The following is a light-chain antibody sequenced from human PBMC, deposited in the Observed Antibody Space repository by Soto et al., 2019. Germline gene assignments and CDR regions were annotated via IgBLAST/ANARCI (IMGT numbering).Light chain of an antibody. CDR1: QSISSW. CDR2: DAS. CDR3: QQYNTYST. V-gene: IGKV1-5*01. J-gene: IGKJ1*01. Sequence: DSQRRLSPSTLCAAVGERVAIAGRASQSISSWLAWYQQKPGKAPKLLIYDASSLESGVPSRFSGSGSGTEFTPTISSLQPDDFATYYCQQYNTYSTFGQGTKVDIK.